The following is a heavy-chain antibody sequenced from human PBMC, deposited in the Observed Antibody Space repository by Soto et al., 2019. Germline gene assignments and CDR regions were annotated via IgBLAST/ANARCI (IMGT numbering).Heavy chain of an antibody. J-gene: IGHJ4*02. CDR3: ARDGDIVVVVAATPEYYFDY. Sequence: GGSLRLSCAASGFTFSSYAMHWVRQAPGKGLEWVAVISYDGSNKYYADSVKGRFTISRDNSKNTLYLQMNSLRPEDTAVYYCARDGDIVVVVAATPEYYFDYWGQGTLVTVSS. V-gene: IGHV3-30-3*01. CDR1: GFTFSSYA. D-gene: IGHD2-15*01. CDR2: ISYDGSNK.